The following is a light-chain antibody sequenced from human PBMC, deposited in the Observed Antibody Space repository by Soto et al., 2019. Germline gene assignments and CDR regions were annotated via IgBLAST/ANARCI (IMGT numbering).Light chain of an antibody. Sequence: EIVMTQSPATLSVSPGERATLSCRASQSVRLILAWYKHKPGQAPRLLIYGASSRATGIPARFSGSGSGTDFTLTISSLQSEDFAVYYCQQYNNWPPELTFGGGTKVEIK. CDR1: QSVRLI. J-gene: IGKJ4*01. V-gene: IGKV3-15*01. CDR2: GAS. CDR3: QQYNNWPPELT.